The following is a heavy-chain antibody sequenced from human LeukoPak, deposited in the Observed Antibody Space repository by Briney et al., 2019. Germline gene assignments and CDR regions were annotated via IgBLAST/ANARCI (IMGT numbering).Heavy chain of an antibody. V-gene: IGHV3-21*01. J-gene: IGHJ4*02. CDR2: ISSSSSYI. CDR1: GFTFSSYS. Sequence: GGSLRLSCAASGFTFSSYSMNWVRQAPGKGLEWVSSISSSSSYIYYADSVKGRFTISRDNAKNSLYLQMNSLRAEGTAVYYCVRAVAGYFDYWGQGTLVTVSS. D-gene: IGHD6-19*01. CDR3: VRAVAGYFDY.